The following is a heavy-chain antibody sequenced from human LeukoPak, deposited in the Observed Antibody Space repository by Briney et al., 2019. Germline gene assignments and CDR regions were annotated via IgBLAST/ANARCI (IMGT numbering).Heavy chain of an antibody. Sequence: SETLSLTCSVSGGSISSSIYYWGWIRQPPGKGLEWIGSIYYSDAAYYNPSLKGRVAISIDTSKNQFSLKVSSVTAADTAVYYCARQTTVRPSSWYFDLWGRGTLVTVSS. J-gene: IGHJ2*01. CDR3: ARQTTVRPSSWYFDL. D-gene: IGHD4-17*01. CDR1: GGSISSSIYY. CDR2: IYYSDAA. V-gene: IGHV4-39*01.